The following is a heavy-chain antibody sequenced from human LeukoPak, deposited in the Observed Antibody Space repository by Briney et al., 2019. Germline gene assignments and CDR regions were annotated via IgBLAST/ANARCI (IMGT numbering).Heavy chain of an antibody. CDR2: VKQDGSEK. V-gene: IGHV3-7*04. CDR1: GFTFSTYW. J-gene: IGHJ4*02. D-gene: IGHD6-13*01. Sequence: GGSLRLSCAASGFTFSTYWMSWVRQAPGKGLEWVANVKQDGSEKYYVDSVKGRFTISRDNAQNSLYLLMNSLRAEDTAVYYCARYGSIVAAGTFDFWGQGTLVSVSS. CDR3: ARYGSIVAAGTFDF.